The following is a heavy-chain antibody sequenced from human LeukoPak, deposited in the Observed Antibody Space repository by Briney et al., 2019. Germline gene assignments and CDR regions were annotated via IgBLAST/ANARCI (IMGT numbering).Heavy chain of an antibody. Sequence: PSETLSLTCTVSGGSISSYYWSWIRQPAGKGLEWIGRIYTSGSTNYNPSLKSRVTMSVDTSKNQFSLKLSSVTAADTAVYYCARGFDRVWSGYSTFDPWGQGTLVTVSS. D-gene: IGHD3-3*01. V-gene: IGHV4-4*07. CDR2: IYTSGST. CDR1: GGSISSYY. J-gene: IGHJ5*02. CDR3: ARGFDRVWSGYSTFDP.